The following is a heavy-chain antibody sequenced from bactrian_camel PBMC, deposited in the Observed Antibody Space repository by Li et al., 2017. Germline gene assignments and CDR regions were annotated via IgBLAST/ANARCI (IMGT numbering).Heavy chain of an antibody. CDR1: GFTFSDYD. J-gene: IGHJ4*01. D-gene: IGHD6*01. V-gene: IGHV3S40*01. CDR3: AADPAPYGGSPVCLSGYDY. Sequence: VQLVESGGGSVQAGESLRLSCAASGFTFSDYDMSWYRQAPGKGVEWVSGISSGGGRTRTADSVKGRFTITRDNARNSVFLDMSSLKPGDTATYYCAADPAPYGGSPVCLSGYDYWGQGTQVTVS. CDR2: ISSGGGRT.